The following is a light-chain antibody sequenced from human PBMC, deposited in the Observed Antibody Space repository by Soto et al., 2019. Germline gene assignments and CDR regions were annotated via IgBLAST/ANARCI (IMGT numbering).Light chain of an antibody. CDR2: DTS. CDR3: QQYGASPRT. V-gene: IGKV3-20*01. Sequence: EIVFTQSPGTLSLSPGERGTLSCRASQSVSGNSLAWYQQKPGQAPRVLIYDTSRRAAGIPDRFSGSGSGTDFTLTISRXEPEDFAVYHCQQYGASPRTFGQGTKVDIK. CDR1: QSVSGNS. J-gene: IGKJ1*01.